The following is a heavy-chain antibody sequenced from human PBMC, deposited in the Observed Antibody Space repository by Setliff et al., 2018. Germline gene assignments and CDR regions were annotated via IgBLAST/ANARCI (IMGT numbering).Heavy chain of an antibody. D-gene: IGHD6-13*01. CDR2: IDPNSGVT. V-gene: IGHV1-2*02. CDR1: GYSFTVFG. J-gene: IGHJ4*02. Sequence: ASVKVSCKTSGYSFTVFGISWVRQAPGQGLECMGWIDPNSGVTHYGQKFQGRVSMTRDTSISTAFMELSGLTSDDTAMYYCAKDDLGFAAAGTNVVFNYWGQGTLVTAPQ. CDR3: AKDDLGFAAAGTNVVFNY.